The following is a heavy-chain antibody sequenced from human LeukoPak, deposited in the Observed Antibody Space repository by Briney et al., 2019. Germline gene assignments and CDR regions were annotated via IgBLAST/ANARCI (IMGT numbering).Heavy chain of an antibody. CDR2: IYTSGST. CDR3: ARGDFYRYYFDY. J-gene: IGHJ4*02. V-gene: IGHV4-4*09. CDR1: GGSSRTYY. D-gene: IGHD2/OR15-2a*01. Sequence: SETLALTCTVSGGSSRTYYWSWIRQHPGKGLEWIGYIYTSGSTNYNPSLKSRVTMSLDTSENQFSLKLSTVTAADTAVYYCARGDFYRYYFDYWGQRTLVTVSS.